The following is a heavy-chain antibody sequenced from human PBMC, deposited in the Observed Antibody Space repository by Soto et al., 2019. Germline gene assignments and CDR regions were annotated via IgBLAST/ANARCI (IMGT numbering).Heavy chain of an antibody. CDR1: GGTFSSYA. CDR3: AIERGANNTYDFWGGYGAFDI. V-gene: IGHV1-69*12. J-gene: IGHJ3*02. Sequence: QVQLVQSGAEVKKPGSSVKVSCKASGGTFSSYAISWVRQAPGQGLEWMGGIIPIFGTANYAQKFQGRVTITADESTRTVYMELSNLRSDDTTVYYCAIERGANNTYDFWGGYGAFDIWGQGTMVTGSS. CDR2: IIPIFGTA. D-gene: IGHD3-3*01.